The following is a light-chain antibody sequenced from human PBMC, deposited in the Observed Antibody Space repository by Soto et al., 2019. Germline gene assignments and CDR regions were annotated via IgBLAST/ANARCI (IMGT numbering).Light chain of an antibody. CDR1: SSDVGAYNY. CDR3: AAHAGGNTWL. V-gene: IGLV2-14*01. CDR2: EVS. Sequence: QSVLTQPASVSGSPGQSITISCTGTSSDVGAYNYVSWYQQHPGKAPKLMIYEVSNRPSGVSDRFSGSRSGNTASLTISGLQAEDEGLYYCAAHAGGNTWLFGGGTKLTVL. J-gene: IGLJ3*02.